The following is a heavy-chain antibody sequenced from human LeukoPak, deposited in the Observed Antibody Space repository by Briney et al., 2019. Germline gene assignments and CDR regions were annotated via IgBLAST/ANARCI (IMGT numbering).Heavy chain of an antibody. CDR1: GYSISSGYY. D-gene: IGHD3-22*01. V-gene: IGHV4-38-2*02. CDR3: ARHRYYYDSSGYDY. Sequence: SETLSLTCTVSGYSISSGYYWGWIRQPPGKGLEWIGSIYHSGSTYYNPSLKSRVTISVDTSKNQFSLKLSSVTAADTAVYYCARHRYYYDSSGYDYWGQGTLVTVSS. J-gene: IGHJ4*02. CDR2: IYHSGST.